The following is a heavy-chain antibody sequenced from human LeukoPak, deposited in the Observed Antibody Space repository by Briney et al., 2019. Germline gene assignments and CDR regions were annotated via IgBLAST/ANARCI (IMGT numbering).Heavy chain of an antibody. J-gene: IGHJ5*02. CDR1: GGSFSGYY. CDR3: ARAPVAARPNWFDP. D-gene: IGHD6-6*01. Sequence: SETLSLTCAVYGGSFSGYYWSWIRQPPGKGLEWIGEINHSGSTNYNPSLRSRVTISVDTSKNQFSLKLSSVTAADTAVYYCARAPVAARPNWFDPWGQGTLVTVSS. V-gene: IGHV4-34*01. CDR2: INHSGST.